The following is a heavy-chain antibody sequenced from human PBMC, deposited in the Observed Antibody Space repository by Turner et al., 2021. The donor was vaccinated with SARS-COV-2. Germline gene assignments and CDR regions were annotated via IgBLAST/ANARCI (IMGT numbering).Heavy chain of an antibody. D-gene: IGHD1-7*01. J-gene: IGHJ4*02. CDR2: IYWNDHK. CDR3: SHSDNCNFSEYYFDY. Sequence: QITLKESGPTLVKPTQTLTLTCTFSGFSLSTSGLGVGWNRQPPGTALEWLALIYWNDHKRNSPSLKSRLTVTKDISMNQMVLTMTNMDPVDTATDYCSHSDNCNFSEYYFDYWGQGTLVTVSS. V-gene: IGHV2-5*01. CDR1: GFSLSTSGLG.